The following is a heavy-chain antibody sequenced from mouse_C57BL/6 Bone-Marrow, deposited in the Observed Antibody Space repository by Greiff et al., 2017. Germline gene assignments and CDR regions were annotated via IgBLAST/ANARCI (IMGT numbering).Heavy chain of an antibody. CDR3: TKEEDYYVKDY. V-gene: IGHV1-50*01. J-gene: IGHJ4*01. CDR1: GYTFTSYW. Sequence: VQLQQPGAELVKPGASVKLSCKASGYTFTSYWMQWVKQRPGQGLEWIGEIDPSDSYTNYNQKFKGKATLTVDTSSSTAYMQLSSLTSEDSAVYYCTKEEDYYVKDYWGQGTSVTVSS. CDR2: IDPSDSYT.